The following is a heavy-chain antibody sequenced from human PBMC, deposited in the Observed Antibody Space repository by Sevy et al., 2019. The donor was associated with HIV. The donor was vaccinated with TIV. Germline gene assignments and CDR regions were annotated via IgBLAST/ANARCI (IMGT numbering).Heavy chain of an antibody. J-gene: IGHJ6*02. CDR3: ARMGQEGVVPAARSTYYYGMDV. Sequence: GGSLRLSCAASGFTFSSYAMHWVRQAPGKGLEWVAVISYDGSNKYYADSVKGRFTISRDNSKNTLYLQMNSLRAEDTAVYYCARMGQEGVVPAARSTYYYGMDVWGQGTTVTVSS. CDR2: ISYDGSNK. D-gene: IGHD2-2*01. V-gene: IGHV3-30-3*01. CDR1: GFTFSSYA.